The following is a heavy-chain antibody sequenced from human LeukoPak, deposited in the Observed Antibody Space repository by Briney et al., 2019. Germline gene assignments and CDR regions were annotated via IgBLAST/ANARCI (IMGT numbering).Heavy chain of an antibody. CDR2: INPSGGST. CDR1: GYTFTSYY. D-gene: IGHD3-22*01. CDR3: ASSRVTGYYDSSGYFDY. J-gene: IGHJ4*02. Sequence: ASVKVSCKASGYTFTSYYMHWVRQAPGQGLEWMGIINPSGGSTSYAQKFQGRVTMTRDTSTSTVYMELSSLRSEDTAVYYCASSRVTGYYDSSGYFDYWGQGTLVTVSS. V-gene: IGHV1-46*01.